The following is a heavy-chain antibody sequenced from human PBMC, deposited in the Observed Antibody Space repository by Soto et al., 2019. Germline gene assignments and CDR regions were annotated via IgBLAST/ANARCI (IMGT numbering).Heavy chain of an antibody. J-gene: IGHJ3*02. Sequence: SVKVSCKAPGYTLTSHNIHWVRQAPGQELEWMGVINPSTGSTSYAQRFQGRVTVTGDTSTSTVYMELRRLRSEDTAVYSSATTHIALATTVLALDIWG. CDR3: ATTHIALATTVLALDI. CDR2: INPSTGST. D-gene: IGHD4-17*01. V-gene: IGHV1-46*01. CDR1: GYTLTSHN.